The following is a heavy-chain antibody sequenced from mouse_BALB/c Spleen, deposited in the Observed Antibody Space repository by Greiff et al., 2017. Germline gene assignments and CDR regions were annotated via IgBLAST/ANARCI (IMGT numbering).Heavy chain of an antibody. CDR2: ISSGGSYT. CDR3: ARRTTVAYYFDY. J-gene: IGHJ2*01. D-gene: IGHD1-1*01. CDR1: GFTFSSYA. Sequence: EVKVVESGGGLVKPGGSLKLSCAASGFTFSSYAMSWVRQTPEKRLEWVATISSGGSYTYYPDSVKGRFTISRDNAKNTLYLQMSSLRSEDTAMYYCARRTTVAYYFDYWGQGTTLTVSS. V-gene: IGHV5-9-3*01.